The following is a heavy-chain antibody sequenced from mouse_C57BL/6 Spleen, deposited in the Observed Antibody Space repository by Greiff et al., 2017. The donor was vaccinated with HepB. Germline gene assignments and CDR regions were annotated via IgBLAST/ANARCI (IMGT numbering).Heavy chain of an antibody. J-gene: IGHJ3*01. V-gene: IGHV1-15*01. CDR2: IDPETGGT. D-gene: IGHD1-1*01. CDR3: TRSTTVVAFPFDY. CDR1: GYTFTDYE. Sequence: QVQLKESGAELVRPGASVTLSCKASGYTFTDYEMHWVKQTPVHGLEWIGAIDPETGGTAYNQKFKGKAILTADKSSSTAYMELRSLTSEDSAVYYCTRSTTVVAFPFDYWGQGTLVTVSA.